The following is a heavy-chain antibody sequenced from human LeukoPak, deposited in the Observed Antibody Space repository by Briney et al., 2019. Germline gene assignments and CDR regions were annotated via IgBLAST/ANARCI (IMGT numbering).Heavy chain of an antibody. J-gene: IGHJ4*02. D-gene: IGHD3-22*01. Sequence: AGGSLRLSCAASGFTFTTYWMSWIRQTPRKGLEWVAKIKPDGSEKSYVDSVKGRFTISRDNAKNSVFLQMDSLRVEDTALYYCARGQLADSYWGQGALVTASS. CDR1: GFTFTTYW. CDR3: ARGQLADSY. V-gene: IGHV3-7*01. CDR2: IKPDGSEK.